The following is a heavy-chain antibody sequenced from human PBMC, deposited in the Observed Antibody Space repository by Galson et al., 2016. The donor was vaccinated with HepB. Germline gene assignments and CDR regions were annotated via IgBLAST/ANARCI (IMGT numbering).Heavy chain of an antibody. D-gene: IGHD6-19*01. CDR3: ARKVKQWLGKYYFDH. CDR2: IYYSGTT. J-gene: IGHJ4*02. Sequence: ETLSLTCSASGGSISSSSYYWGWIRQPPGKGLEWIGSIYYSGTTNYNPSLKSRVTISGESSTNLFSLKLSSVTAADTAVYYCARKVKQWLGKYYFDHWGQGTLVTVSS. V-gene: IGHV4-39*07. CDR1: GGSISSSSYY.